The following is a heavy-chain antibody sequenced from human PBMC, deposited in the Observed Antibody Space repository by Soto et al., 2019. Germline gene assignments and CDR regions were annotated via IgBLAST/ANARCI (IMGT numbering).Heavy chain of an antibody. D-gene: IGHD6-13*01. CDR1: GFTFSSYA. J-gene: IGHJ4*02. CDR2: ISGSGGST. V-gene: IGHV3-23*01. CDR3: AKDGDVAAAFTGYFDY. Sequence: GGSLRLSCAASGFTFSSYAMSWVRQAPGKGLEWVSAISGSGGSTYYADSVKGRFTISRDNSKNTLYLQMNSLRAEDTAVYYCAKDGDVAAAFTGYFDYWGQGTLVTVSS.